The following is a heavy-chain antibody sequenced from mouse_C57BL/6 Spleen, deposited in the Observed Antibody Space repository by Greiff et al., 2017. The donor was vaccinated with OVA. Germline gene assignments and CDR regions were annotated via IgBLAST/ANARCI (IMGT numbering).Heavy chain of an antibody. CDR2: INPGSGGT. Sequence: QVQLKESGAELVRPGTSVKVSCKASGYAFTNYLIEWVKQRPGQGLEWIGVINPGSGGTNYNEKFKGKATLTADKSSSTAYMQLSSLTSEDSAVYFCARNYGSSYPYWYFDVWGTGTTVTVSS. V-gene: IGHV1-54*01. J-gene: IGHJ1*03. CDR3: ARNYGSSYPYWYFDV. CDR1: GYAFTNYL. D-gene: IGHD1-1*01.